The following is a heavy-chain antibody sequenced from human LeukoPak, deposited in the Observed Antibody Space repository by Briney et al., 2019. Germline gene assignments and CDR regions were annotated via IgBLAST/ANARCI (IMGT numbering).Heavy chain of an antibody. CDR2: IIPILGIA. Sequence: ASVKVSCKASGGTFSSYAISWVRQAPGQGLEWMGRIIPILGIANYAQKFQGRVTITADKSTSTAYMEVSSLRSEDTAVYDCARPEDARYCSGGSRMGGWFDPWRQRTLVTVSS. CDR3: ARPEDARYCSGGSRMGGWFDP. V-gene: IGHV1-69*04. D-gene: IGHD2-15*01. CDR1: GGTFSSYA. J-gene: IGHJ5*02.